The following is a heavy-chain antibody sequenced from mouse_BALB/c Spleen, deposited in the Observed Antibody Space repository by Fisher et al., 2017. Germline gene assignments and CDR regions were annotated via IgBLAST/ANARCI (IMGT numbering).Heavy chain of an antibody. J-gene: IGHJ4*01. Sequence: KFKGKATLTVDKSSSTAYMELRSLTSEDSAVYYCAKNRYYAMDYWGQGTSVTVSS. CDR3: AKNRYYAMDY. D-gene: IGHD2-14*01. V-gene: IGHV1-26*01.